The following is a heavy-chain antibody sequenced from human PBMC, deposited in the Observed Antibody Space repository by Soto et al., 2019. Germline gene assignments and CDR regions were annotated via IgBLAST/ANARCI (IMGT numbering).Heavy chain of an antibody. Sequence: GKGLEWVSGISWNSGSIGYPDSVKGRFTISRDNAKNSLYLQMNSLRAEDTALYYCAKSMIPYIGATNNSFYYGIGVPGQATTGTRSS. CDR3: AKSMIPYIGATNNSFYYGIGV. D-gene: IGHD6-13*01. CDR2: ISWNSGSI. J-gene: IGHJ6*01. V-gene: IGHV3-9*01.